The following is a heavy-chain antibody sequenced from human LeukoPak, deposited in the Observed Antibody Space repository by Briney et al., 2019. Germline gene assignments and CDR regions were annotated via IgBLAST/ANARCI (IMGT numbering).Heavy chain of an antibody. CDR1: GFTFSTYG. CDR2: IRNDGRNK. J-gene: IGHJ4*02. CDR3: AKDSSTSCHD. D-gene: IGHD2-2*01. V-gene: IGHV3-30*02. Sequence: GGSRRLSCAASGFTFSTYGMSWVRQAPGKGLEWVAFIRNDGRNKYYADSLKGRFIISRDNSKNTLYLQMNNVGDEDTAVYYCAKDSSTSCHDWGQGTLVTVSS.